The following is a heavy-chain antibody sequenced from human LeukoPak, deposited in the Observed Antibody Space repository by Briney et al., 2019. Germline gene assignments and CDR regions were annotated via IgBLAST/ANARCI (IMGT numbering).Heavy chain of an antibody. CDR2: INSDGSTT. J-gene: IGHJ6*03. CDR1: GFTFSSNW. CDR3: AKWGGIAAAGYYYMDV. D-gene: IGHD6-13*01. V-gene: IGHV3-74*01. Sequence: GSLRLSCAASGFTFSSNWMHWVRQAPGKGLVWVSRINSDGSTTSYADSVRGRFTISRDNSKNTLYLQMNSLRAEDTAVYYCAKWGGIAAAGYYYMDVWGKGTTVTVSS.